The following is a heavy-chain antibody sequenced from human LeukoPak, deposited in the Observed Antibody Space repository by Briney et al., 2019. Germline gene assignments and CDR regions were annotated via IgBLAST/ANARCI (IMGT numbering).Heavy chain of an antibody. CDR3: ARHPRITDAFDI. CDR1: GGSFSGYY. D-gene: IGHD1-14*01. J-gene: IGHJ3*02. V-gene: IGHV4-34*01. CDR2: INHSGSS. Sequence: ETLSLTCAVYGGSFSGYYWSWIRQPPGKGLEWIGEINHSGSSNYNPSLKSRVTISVDTSKNQFSLKLSSVTAADTAVYYCARHPRITDAFDIWGQGTMVTVSS.